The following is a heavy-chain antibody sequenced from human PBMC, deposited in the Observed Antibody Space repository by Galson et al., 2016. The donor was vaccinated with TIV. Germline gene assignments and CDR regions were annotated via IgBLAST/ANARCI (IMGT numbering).Heavy chain of an antibody. D-gene: IGHD2-2*01. J-gene: IGHJ6*02. CDR2: LDPEEAET. Sequence: SVKVSCKVSGYTLNALSIHWVRQAPGKGLEWMGGLDPEEAETFYAHMFQGRVTMTEDTSTDTAYMELINLRSEDTAVYYCVTVDTSKSFYYYYYGMDVWGQGTTVTVSS. CDR1: GYTLNALS. CDR3: VTVDTSKSFYYYYYGMDV. V-gene: IGHV1-24*01.